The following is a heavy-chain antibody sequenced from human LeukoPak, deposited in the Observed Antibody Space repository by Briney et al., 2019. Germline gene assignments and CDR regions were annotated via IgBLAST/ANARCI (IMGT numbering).Heavy chain of an antibody. CDR2: ISNGKT. Sequence: QTGGSLRLSCAASGFPFGSHAMSWVRQPPGKGLEWVAAISNGKTYYADSVRGRFAISRDDSTNTVYLHMNSLRDEDTALYHCVREAGYCAPVCVKTNWFDPWGQGTLVTVSS. CDR1: GFPFGSHA. J-gene: IGHJ5*02. D-gene: IGHD2-15*01. CDR3: VREAGYCAPVCVKTNWFDP. V-gene: IGHV3-23*01.